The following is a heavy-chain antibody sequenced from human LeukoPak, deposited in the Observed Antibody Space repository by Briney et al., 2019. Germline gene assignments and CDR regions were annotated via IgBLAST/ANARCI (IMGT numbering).Heavy chain of an antibody. J-gene: IGHJ6*02. Sequence: GGSLRLPCAASGFTFSSYAMSWVRQAPGKGLEWVSAISGSGGSTYYADSVKGRFTISRDNSKNTLYLQMNSLRAEDTAVYYCAKVPPLGRAVAGNLWVGGMDVWGQGTTVTVSS. V-gene: IGHV3-23*01. CDR1: GFTFSSYA. CDR2: ISGSGGST. CDR3: AKVPPLGRAVAGNLWVGGMDV. D-gene: IGHD6-19*01.